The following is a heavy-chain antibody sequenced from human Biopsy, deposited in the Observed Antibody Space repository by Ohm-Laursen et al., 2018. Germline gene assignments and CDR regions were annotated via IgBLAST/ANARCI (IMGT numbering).Heavy chain of an antibody. D-gene: IGHD2-2*01. J-gene: IGHJ6*02. V-gene: IGHV4-61*01. CDR1: CGSVSDSFHF. Sequence: SDTLSLTWSVSCGSVSDSFHFWSWIRQLPGKGLEWIGNVYYSGTTNYNPSLKSRVTVSIDTSKNQFSLKLTSVTAADTAVYFCTRDVKRYCSGSSCYTGYFGMDVWGQGTTVTVSS. CDR3: TRDVKRYCSGSSCYTGYFGMDV. CDR2: VYYSGTT.